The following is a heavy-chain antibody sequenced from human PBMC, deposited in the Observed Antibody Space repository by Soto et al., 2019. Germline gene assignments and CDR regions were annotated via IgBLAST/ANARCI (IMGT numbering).Heavy chain of an antibody. CDR3: ARVIMIFRVGHLGSYFDY. Sequence: QVQLVQSGTEVKKPGASVKVSCKASGYTFSNFGLSWVRQAPGQGLDCMGWISPSNGQTIYAQNFHGRVTLTTDTSTATAQMELRSLISDYTAGYYCARVIMIFRVGHLGSYFDYWCQGTRVTVS. J-gene: IGHJ4*02. CDR1: GYTFSNFG. V-gene: IGHV1-18*01. D-gene: IGHD3-3*01. CDR2: ISPSNGQT.